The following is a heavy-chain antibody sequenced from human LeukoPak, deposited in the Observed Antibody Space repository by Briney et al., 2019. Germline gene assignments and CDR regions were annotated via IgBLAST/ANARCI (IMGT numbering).Heavy chain of an antibody. Sequence: GGSLRLSCAASGFTFSSYSMNWVRQAPGKGLEWVAVISYDGSNKYYADSVKGRFTISRDNSKNTLYLQMNSLRAEDTAVYYCAKDSGGESGEGYFDYWGQGTLVTVSS. CDR1: GFTFSSYS. J-gene: IGHJ4*02. D-gene: IGHD1-14*01. V-gene: IGHV3-30*18. CDR2: ISYDGSNK. CDR3: AKDSGGESGEGYFDY.